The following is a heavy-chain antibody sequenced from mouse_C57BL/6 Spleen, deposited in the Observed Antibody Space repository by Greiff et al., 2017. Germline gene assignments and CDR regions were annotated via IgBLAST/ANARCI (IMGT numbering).Heavy chain of an antibody. V-gene: IGHV1-61*01. D-gene: IGHD3-2*02. J-gene: IGHJ4*01. CDR2: IYPSDSET. CDR1: GYTFTSYW. CDR3: ARSRLRGNPYYARDY. Sequence: QVQLQQPGAELVRPGSSVKLSCKASGYTFTSYWMDWVKQRPGQGLEWIGNIYPSDSETHYNQKFKDKATLTVDKSSSTAYRQLSSLTSEDSAVYYCARSRLRGNPYYARDYWGQGTSVTVSS.